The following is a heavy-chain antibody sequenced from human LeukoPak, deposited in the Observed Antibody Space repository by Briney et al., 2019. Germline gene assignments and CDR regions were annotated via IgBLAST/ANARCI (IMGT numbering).Heavy chain of an antibody. CDR3: AKDLDSSGWYGYYFDY. D-gene: IGHD6-19*01. CDR2: IRYDGSNK. J-gene: IGHJ4*02. CDR1: GFTFSSYG. Sequence: PGGSLRLSCAASGFTFSSYGMHWVRQAPGKGLEGVAFIRYDGSNKYYADSVKGRFTISRDNSKNTLYLQMNSLRAEDTAVYYCAKDLDSSGWYGYYFDYWGQGPLVTVSS. V-gene: IGHV3-30*02.